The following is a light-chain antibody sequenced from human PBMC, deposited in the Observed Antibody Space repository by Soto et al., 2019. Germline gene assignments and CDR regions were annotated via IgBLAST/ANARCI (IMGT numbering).Light chain of an antibody. CDR3: QQYGSSPLT. Sequence: EVVLTQSPGTLSLSPGDRATLSCRASQSVSSDYLAWYQQRPGQAPRPLIYSASSRATGFPDRFTGSGSGTDFTLTISRLEPEDFAVYYCQQYGSSPLTFGGGTKVEIK. CDR1: QSVSSDY. J-gene: IGKJ4*01. CDR2: SAS. V-gene: IGKV3-20*01.